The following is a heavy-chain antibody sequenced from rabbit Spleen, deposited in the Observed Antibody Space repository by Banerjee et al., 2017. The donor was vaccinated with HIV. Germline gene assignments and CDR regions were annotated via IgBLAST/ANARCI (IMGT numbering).Heavy chain of an antibody. CDR3: ARDTGSSFSSYGMDL. D-gene: IGHD8-1*01. V-gene: IGHV1S40*01. CDR1: GFSFSSTYW. J-gene: IGHJ6*01. CDR2: IYGGNSGST. Sequence: QSLEESGGDLVKPGASLTLTCTASGFSFSSTYWICWVRQAPGKGLEWIACIYGGNSGSTYYASWAKGRFTISKTSSTTVTLQMTSLTAADTATYFCARDTGSSFSSYGMDLWGPGTLVTVS.